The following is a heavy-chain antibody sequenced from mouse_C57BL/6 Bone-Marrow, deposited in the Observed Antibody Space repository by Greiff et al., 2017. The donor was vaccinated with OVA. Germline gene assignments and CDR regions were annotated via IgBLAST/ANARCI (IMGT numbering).Heavy chain of an antibody. CDR1: GYSITSDY. CDR3: ARSYYGSSPWFAY. J-gene: IGHJ3*01. Sequence: EVKLMESGPGLAKPSQTLSLTCSVTGYSITSDYWNWIRKFPGNKLEYMGYISYSGSTYYNPSLKSRISITRDTSKNQYYLQLNSVTTEDTATYYCARSYYGSSPWFAYWGQGTLVTVSA. CDR2: ISYSGST. V-gene: IGHV3-8*01. D-gene: IGHD1-1*01.